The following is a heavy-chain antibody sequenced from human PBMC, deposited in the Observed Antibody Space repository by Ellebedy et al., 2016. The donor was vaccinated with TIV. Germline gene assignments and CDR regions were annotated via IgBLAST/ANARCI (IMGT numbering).Heavy chain of an antibody. CDR3: ARVLYYDYIWGSPSNWFDP. J-gene: IGHJ5*02. D-gene: IGHD3-16*01. CDR2: INAGNGNT. Sequence: ASVKVSCXASGHTFTNFVIHWVRQAPGQRLEWMGWINAGNGNTKYSQKFQGRVTITRDTSARTAYMELSSLRSEDTAVYYCARVLYYDYIWGSPSNWFDPWGQGTLVTVSS. CDR1: GHTFTNFV. V-gene: IGHV1-3*01.